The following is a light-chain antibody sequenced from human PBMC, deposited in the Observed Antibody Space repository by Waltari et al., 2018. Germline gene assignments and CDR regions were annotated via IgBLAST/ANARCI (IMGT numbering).Light chain of an antibody. V-gene: IGKV1-33*01. CDR2: DAS. CDR3: QQYDNLPLT. CDR1: QDISNY. J-gene: IGKJ3*01. Sequence: DFQMTQSSSSLSASVGDRVPITCQASQDISNYLNWYQQKPGKAPKLLIYDASNLETGVPSRFSGSGSGTDFTFTISSLQPEDIATYYCQQYDNLPLTFGPGTKVNIK.